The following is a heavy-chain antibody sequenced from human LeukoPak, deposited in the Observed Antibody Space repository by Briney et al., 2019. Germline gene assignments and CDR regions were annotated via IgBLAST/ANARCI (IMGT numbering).Heavy chain of an antibody. V-gene: IGHV3-21*01. CDR2: ISSSSSYI. CDR3: ARVLADYGDYIGFDY. D-gene: IGHD4-17*01. CDR1: GSTFSSYS. Sequence: GGSLRLSCAPSGSTFSSYSMNWVRQAPGKGLEWVTSISSSSSYIYYADSVKGRFTSSRDNAKNSLYLQMNSLRAEDTAVYYCARVLADYGDYIGFDYWGQGTLVTVSS. J-gene: IGHJ4*02.